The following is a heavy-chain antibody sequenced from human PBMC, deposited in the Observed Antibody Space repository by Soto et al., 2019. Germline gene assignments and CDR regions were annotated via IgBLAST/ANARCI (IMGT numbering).Heavy chain of an antibody. V-gene: IGHV4-59*01. Sequence: QVRLQESGPGLVKPSETLSLTCTVAGGSISSYYWSWIRQPPGKGLEWIGYMYNTWSTIYNTSLTSPVTISVDTSKNQFSSKLNSVTAADTAVYYCARDLWGYCGADCYPLDVWGQGTTVTVSS. CDR3: ARDLWGYCGADCYPLDV. CDR2: MYNTWST. CDR1: GGSISSYY. J-gene: IGHJ6*02. D-gene: IGHD2-21*02.